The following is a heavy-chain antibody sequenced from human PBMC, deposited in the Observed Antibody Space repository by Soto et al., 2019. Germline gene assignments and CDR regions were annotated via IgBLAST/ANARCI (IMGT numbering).Heavy chain of an antibody. CDR3: TRDPYDSSGYPNY. Sequence: GGSLRLSCTASGFTFGDYAMSWFRQAPGKGLEWVGFIRSKAYGGTTEYAASVKGRFTISRDDSKSIAYLQMNSLKTEDTAVYYCTRDPYDSSGYPNYWGQGTLVTVSS. V-gene: IGHV3-49*03. CDR1: GFTFGDYA. J-gene: IGHJ4*02. D-gene: IGHD3-22*01. CDR2: IRSKAYGGTT.